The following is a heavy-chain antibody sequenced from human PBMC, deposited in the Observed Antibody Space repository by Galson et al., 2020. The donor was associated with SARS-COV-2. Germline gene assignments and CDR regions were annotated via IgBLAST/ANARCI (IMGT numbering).Heavy chain of an antibody. CDR3: ATPRRIQLWSDLDY. D-gene: IGHD5-18*01. Sequence: GGSLRLSCAASGFTFSSYGMHWVRQAPGKGLEWVAVISYDGSNKYYADSVKGRFTISRDNSKNTLYLQMNSLRAEDTAVYYCATPRRIQLWSDLDYWGQGTLVTVSS. J-gene: IGHJ4*02. V-gene: IGHV3-30*03. CDR2: ISYDGSNK. CDR1: GFTFSSYG.